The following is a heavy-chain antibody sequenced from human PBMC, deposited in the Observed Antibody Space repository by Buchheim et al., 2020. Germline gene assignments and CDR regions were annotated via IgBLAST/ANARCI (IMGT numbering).Heavy chain of an antibody. J-gene: IGHJ6*02. CDR2: IYHSGST. Sequence: QVQLQQWGAGLLKPSGTLSLTCAVSGGSISSSNWWSWVRQPPGKGLEWIGEIYHSGSTNYNPSLKRRVTISVDKSKNQFSLKLSSVTAADTAVYYCARGFYGAPGHYYYGMDVWGQGTT. D-gene: IGHD4-17*01. CDR3: ARGFYGAPGHYYYGMDV. CDR1: GGSISSSNW. V-gene: IGHV4-4*02.